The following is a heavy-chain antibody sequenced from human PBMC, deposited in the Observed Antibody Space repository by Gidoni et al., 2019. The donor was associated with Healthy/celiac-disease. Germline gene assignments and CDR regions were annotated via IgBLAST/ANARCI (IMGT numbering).Heavy chain of an antibody. Sequence: EVQVVESGGGLVQPGRSLRLSCTVSGFIFGDYAMSWFRQAPGKGLEGVGFIRSKTYGGTTEYAASVKGRFTISRDDSKSIAYLQMNSLKTEDTAVYYCTREAVVPAGNTPDYYYYYGMDVWGQGTTVIVSS. J-gene: IGHJ6*02. CDR2: IRSKTYGGTT. CDR1: GFIFGDYA. CDR3: TREAVVPAGNTPDYYYYYGMDV. V-gene: IGHV3-49*03. D-gene: IGHD2-2*01.